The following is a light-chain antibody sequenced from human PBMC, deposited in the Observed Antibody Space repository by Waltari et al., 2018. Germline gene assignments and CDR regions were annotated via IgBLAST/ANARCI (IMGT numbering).Light chain of an antibody. V-gene: IGKV3-20*01. CDR2: DAS. CDR3: QQYGTSPFT. CDR1: QSVSSSY. J-gene: IGKJ3*01. Sequence: EIVLTQSPGTLSLSPGERATLSCRASQSVSSSYLAWYQQRPGQAPRLLIYDASIRATGIPDKCSGSGSGTDFTLTISRLEPEDFAVYYCQQYGTSPFTFGPGTKVDIK.